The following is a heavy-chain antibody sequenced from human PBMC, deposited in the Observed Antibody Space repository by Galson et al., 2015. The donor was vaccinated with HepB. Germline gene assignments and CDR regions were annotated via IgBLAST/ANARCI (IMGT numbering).Heavy chain of an antibody. CDR3: AKEGGFRSPDAFDI. Sequence: SLRLSCAASGFTFSSYGMHWVRQAPGKGLEWVAVISYDGSNKYYADSVKGRFTISRDNSKNTLYLQMNSLRAEDTAVYYCAKEGGFRSPDAFDIWGQGTMVTVSS. CDR2: ISYDGSNK. D-gene: IGHD3-10*01. V-gene: IGHV3-30*18. J-gene: IGHJ3*02. CDR1: GFTFSSYG.